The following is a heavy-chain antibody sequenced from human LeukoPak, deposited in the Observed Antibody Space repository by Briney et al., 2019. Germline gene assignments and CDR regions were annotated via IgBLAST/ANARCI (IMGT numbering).Heavy chain of an antibody. CDR2: INPSSGGT. CDR1: GYKFTSYY. D-gene: IGHD3-10*01. V-gene: IGHV1-46*01. Sequence: GASVKVSCKASGYKFTSYYIHWVRQAPGQGLEWMGIINPSSGGTTYAQKFQGRVTMTRDTSTSTVYMDLSGLRSEDTAVYSCARDLYYGSGAYYNGWDYWGQGILVTVSS. CDR3: ARDLYYGSGAYYNGWDY. J-gene: IGHJ4*02.